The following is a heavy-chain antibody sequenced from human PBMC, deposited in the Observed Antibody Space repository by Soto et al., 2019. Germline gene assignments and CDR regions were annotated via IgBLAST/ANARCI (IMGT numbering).Heavy chain of an antibody. Sequence: WASVKVSCKASGYTFTSYGISRVRQAPGQGLEWMGWISAYNGNTNYAQKLQGRVTMTTDTSTSTAYMELRSLRSDDTAVYYCARGPSSSSWYRNIGGHFDYWGQGTLVTVSS. CDR3: ARGPSSSSWYRNIGGHFDY. D-gene: IGHD6-13*01. CDR2: ISAYNGNT. J-gene: IGHJ4*02. CDR1: GYTFTSYG. V-gene: IGHV1-18*04.